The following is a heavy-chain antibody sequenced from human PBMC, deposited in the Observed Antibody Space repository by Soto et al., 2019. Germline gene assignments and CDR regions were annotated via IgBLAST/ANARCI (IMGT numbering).Heavy chain of an antibody. CDR2: IYYSGST. CDR3: ASYLHDYYYGSGSPPGMDV. V-gene: IGHV4-39*01. J-gene: IGHJ6*02. Sequence: PSETLSLTCTVSGGSISSSSYYWGWIRQPPGKGLEWIGSIYYSGSTYCNPSLKSRVTISVDTSKNQFSLKLSSVTAADTAVYYCASYLHDYYYGSGSPPGMDVWGQGTTVTVSS. CDR1: GGSISSSSYY. D-gene: IGHD3-10*01.